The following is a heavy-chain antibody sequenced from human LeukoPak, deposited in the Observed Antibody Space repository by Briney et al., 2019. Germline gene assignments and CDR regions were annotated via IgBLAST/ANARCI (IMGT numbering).Heavy chain of an antibody. Sequence: GSLRLSCAASGFTFNNYWIHWVRQVPGKGLVWVSRINNDGSSASYVDSVKGRFTISRDNAKNTLFLQMNSLRAEDTAVYYCARRGTGHGMDVWGQGTTVIVSS. CDR3: ARRGTGHGMDV. CDR1: GFTFNNYW. V-gene: IGHV3-74*01. CDR2: INNDGSSA. D-gene: IGHD1-1*01. J-gene: IGHJ6*02.